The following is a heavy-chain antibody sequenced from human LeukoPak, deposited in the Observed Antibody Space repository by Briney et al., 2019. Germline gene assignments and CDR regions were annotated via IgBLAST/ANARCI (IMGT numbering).Heavy chain of an antibody. CDR3: ARHPRNSGMDV. CDR1: GGSISSSTYY. J-gene: IGHJ6*02. CDR2: IYSSGST. Sequence: SETLSLTCSVSGGSISSSTYYWGWIRQPPGKGLEWIGSIYSSGSTYYNPSLKSRVTISVDTSKNQFSLKLNSVTAADTAVYYCARHPRNSGMDVWGQGTTVTVSS. V-gene: IGHV4-39*01.